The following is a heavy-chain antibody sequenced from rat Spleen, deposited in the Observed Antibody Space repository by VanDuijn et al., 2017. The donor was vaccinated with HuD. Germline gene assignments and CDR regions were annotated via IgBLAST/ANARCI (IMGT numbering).Heavy chain of an antibody. J-gene: IGHJ1*01. V-gene: IGHV5S10*01. Sequence: EVQLVESGGGLVQPGRSLKLSCAASGFTFSDYNMAWVRQAPKKGLEWVAAIIYDGSNTYYRDSVKGRFTISRDNAKNTLYLKMDSLRSEDTATYYCTTVQLGWYFDFWGPGTMVTVSS. CDR3: TTVQLGWYFDF. CDR2: IIYDGSNT. D-gene: IGHD5-1*01. CDR1: GFTFSDYN.